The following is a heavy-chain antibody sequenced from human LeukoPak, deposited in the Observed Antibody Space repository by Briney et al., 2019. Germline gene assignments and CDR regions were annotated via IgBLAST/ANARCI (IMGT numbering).Heavy chain of an antibody. V-gene: IGHV3-30*02. CDR2: IRYDGSIK. D-gene: IGHD3-10*01. CDR1: GFTFSSYG. J-gene: IGHJ4*02. Sequence: GGSLRLSCAASGFTFSSYGMHWVRQAPGKGLEWVAFIRYDGSIKHYADSVKGRVTISRDNSKNTLYLQMNSLRAEDTAVYYCARDMEDYYGSGSYLWGQGTLVTVSS. CDR3: ARDMEDYYGSGSYL.